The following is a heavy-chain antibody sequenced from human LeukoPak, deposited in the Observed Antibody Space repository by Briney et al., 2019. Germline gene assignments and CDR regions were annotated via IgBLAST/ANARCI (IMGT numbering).Heavy chain of an antibody. J-gene: IGHJ4*02. D-gene: IGHD3-22*01. Sequence: SETLSLTCTVAGGSISSGSYYWSWIRQPAGKGLEWMGRIYTSGSTNYNPSLKSRVTISVDTSKNQFSLKLSSVTAADTAVYYCARSPHNYYDTSGLFDYWGQGTLVTVSS. V-gene: IGHV4-61*02. CDR3: ARSPHNYYDTSGLFDY. CDR1: GGSISSGSYY. CDR2: IYTSGST.